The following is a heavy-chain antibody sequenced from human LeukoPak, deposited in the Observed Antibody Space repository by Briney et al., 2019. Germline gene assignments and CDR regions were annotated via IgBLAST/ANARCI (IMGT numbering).Heavy chain of an antibody. CDR3: AKEIIVAMAQTYYYYGMDV. CDR1: GFTFSSYA. V-gene: IGHV3-23*01. J-gene: IGHJ6*02. D-gene: IGHD2-15*01. CDR2: ISGSGGST. Sequence: PGGSLRLSCAASGFTFSSYAMSWVRQAPGKGLEWVSAISGSGGSTYYADSVKGRFTISRDNSKNTLYLQMNSLRAEDTAVYYCAKEIIVAMAQTYYYYGMDVWGQGTTVTVSS.